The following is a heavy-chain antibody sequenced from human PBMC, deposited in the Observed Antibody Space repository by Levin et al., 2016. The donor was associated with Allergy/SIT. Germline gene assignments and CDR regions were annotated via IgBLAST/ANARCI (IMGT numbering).Heavy chain of an antibody. D-gene: IGHD6-6*01. Sequence: SETLSLTCTVSGGSISSYYWSWIRQPPGKGLEWIGYIYYTGSTNHNPSLKSRVTISVDTSKNQFSLKLSSVTAADTAVYYCAGEYLEYQMPRFDPWGQGTLVTVSS. V-gene: IGHV4-59*01. J-gene: IGHJ5*02. CDR2: IYYTGST. CDR1: GGSISSYY. CDR3: AGEYLEYQMPRFDP.